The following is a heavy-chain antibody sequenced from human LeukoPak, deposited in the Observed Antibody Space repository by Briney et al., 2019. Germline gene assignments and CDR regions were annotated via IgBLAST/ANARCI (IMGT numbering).Heavy chain of an antibody. CDR1: GFTFSSYA. J-gene: IGHJ4*02. CDR2: ISGSGGST. D-gene: IGHD3-22*01. CDR3: AKEITAGYYDSSGAFDY. V-gene: IGHV3-23*01. Sequence: GGSLRLSCASSGFTFSSYAMSWDRQAPGKGLEWVSAISGSGGSTYYADSVKGRFTISRDNSKNTLYLQMNSLRAEDTAVYYCAKEITAGYYDSSGAFDYWGQGTLVTVSS.